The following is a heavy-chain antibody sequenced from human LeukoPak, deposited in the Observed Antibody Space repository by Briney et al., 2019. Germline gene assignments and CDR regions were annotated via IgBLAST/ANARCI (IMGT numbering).Heavy chain of an antibody. V-gene: IGHV3-48*04. CDR2: ISSSSSTK. CDR3: ARESGDLDY. D-gene: IGHD1-26*01. CDR1: EFIFSSYS. Sequence: GGSLRLSCAASEFIFSSYSMNWVRQAPGKGLEWVSYISSSSSTKYYADSVEGRFTISGDNAKSSLYLQMDSLRAEDTAVYYCARESGDLDYWGQGTLVTVSS. J-gene: IGHJ4*02.